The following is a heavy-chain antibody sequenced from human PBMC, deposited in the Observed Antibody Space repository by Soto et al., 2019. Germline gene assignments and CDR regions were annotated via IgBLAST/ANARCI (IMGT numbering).Heavy chain of an antibody. CDR1: GYTFTSYA. V-gene: IGHV1-3*01. CDR3: ARARYYYCGMDV. Sequence: ASVKVSCKASGYTFTSYAMHWVRQAPGQRLEWMGWINAGNGNTKYSQKFQGRVTITRDTSASTAYMELSSLRSEDTAVYYCARARYYYCGMDVWGQGTTVTVSS. D-gene: IGHD6-6*01. CDR2: INAGNGNT. J-gene: IGHJ6*02.